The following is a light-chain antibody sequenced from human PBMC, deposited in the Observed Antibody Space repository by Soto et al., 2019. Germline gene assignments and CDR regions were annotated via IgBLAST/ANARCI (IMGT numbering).Light chain of an antibody. CDR2: DSS. V-gene: IGKV3-15*01. CDR1: QSVSSS. Sequence: EIVMAQSPATLAVNPGERATLSCRASQSVSSSVAWYQQKPGQAPRLLIYDSSSRATGVPARFSGSGSGTEFSLAISSLQSEDFAVYYCQQYYNWPPTWTFGQGTKVDIK. J-gene: IGKJ1*01. CDR3: QQYYNWPPTWT.